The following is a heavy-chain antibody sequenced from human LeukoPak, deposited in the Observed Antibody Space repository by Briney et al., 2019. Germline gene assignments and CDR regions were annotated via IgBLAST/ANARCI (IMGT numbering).Heavy chain of an antibody. Sequence: SVKVSCKASVGTFSSYAISWVRQAPGQGLEWMGGIIPIFGTSKYAQKFQGRVTITTDESTSTAYMELSSLRSEDTAVYYCTREGVYDPDPSSYHRDAFDIWGQGTLVIVSS. D-gene: IGHD3-16*02. CDR2: IIPIFGTS. J-gene: IGHJ3*02. CDR1: VGTFSSYA. CDR3: TREGVYDPDPSSYHRDAFDI. V-gene: IGHV1-69*05.